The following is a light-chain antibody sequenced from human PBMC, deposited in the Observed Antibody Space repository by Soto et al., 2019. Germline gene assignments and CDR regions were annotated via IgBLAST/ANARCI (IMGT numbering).Light chain of an antibody. V-gene: IGLV7-46*01. Sequence: QTVVTQEPSLTVSPGGTVTLTCGSSTGAVTSGLHPYWFQQKPGQDPRTLIYDTNNKHSWTPARFSGSLLGGKAALTLSGAQSEAEDEYDCFLSYSGVVVFGGGTKVTVL. CDR1: TGAVTSGLH. CDR3: FLSYSGVVV. CDR2: DTN. J-gene: IGLJ2*01.